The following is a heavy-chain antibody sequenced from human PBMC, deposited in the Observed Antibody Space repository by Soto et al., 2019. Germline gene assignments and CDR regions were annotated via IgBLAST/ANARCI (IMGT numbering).Heavy chain of an antibody. CDR3: ARIAAHGNWYIEY. V-gene: IGHV3-11*06. D-gene: IGHD6-13*01. CDR1: GFNFNDFY. J-gene: IGHJ4*02. Sequence: QVQLVESGGGLGKPGGSLRLSCIASGFNFNDFYMSWIRQAPGKGLEWIASISPGGGLTHYADSVRGRFTISRDKATNSLHLQMSSLRGEDTAVFYCARIAAHGNWYIEYWGQGTLVTVSS. CDR2: ISPGGGLT.